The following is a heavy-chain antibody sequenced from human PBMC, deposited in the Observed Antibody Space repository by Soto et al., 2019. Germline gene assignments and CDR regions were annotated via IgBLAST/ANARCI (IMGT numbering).Heavy chain of an antibody. CDR2: ISYDGSNK. D-gene: IGHD3-9*01. CDR1: GFTFSSYG. J-gene: IGHJ6*02. V-gene: IGHV3-30*18. CDR3: AKGLDYDILTGLWYYYGMDV. Sequence: GGSLRLSCAASGFTFSSYGMHWVRQAPGKGLEWVAVISYDGSNKYYIDSVKGRFTISRDNSKNTLYLQMNSLRAEDTAVYYCAKGLDYDILTGLWYYYGMDVWGQGTTVTVSS.